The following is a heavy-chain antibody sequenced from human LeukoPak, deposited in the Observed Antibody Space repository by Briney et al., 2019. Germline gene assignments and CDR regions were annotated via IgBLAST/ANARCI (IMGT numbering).Heavy chain of an antibody. CDR1: KFTFDDYG. D-gene: IGHD5-18*01. V-gene: IGHV3-30*02. CDR3: AREKALRGYSYGYDY. CDR2: IRHDGGNE. J-gene: IGHJ4*02. Sequence: GGSLRLSCAASKFTFDDYGMHWVRQAPGKGLEWVAFIRHDGGNEYYADSVKGRFTISRDNSKNTLYLQMNSLRAEDTAVYYCAREKALRGYSYGYDYWGQGTLVTVSS.